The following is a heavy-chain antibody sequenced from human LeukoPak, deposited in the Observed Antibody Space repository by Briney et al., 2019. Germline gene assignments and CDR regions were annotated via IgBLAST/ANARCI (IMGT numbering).Heavy chain of an antibody. Sequence: SETLSLTCAAYGGSFSGYYWSWIRQPPGKGLEWIGEINHSGSTNYNPSLKSRVTISVDTSKNQFSLKLSSVTAADTAVYYCARGAKEDIVVVVAAAYYFDYWGQGTLVTVSS. CDR2: INHSGST. J-gene: IGHJ4*02. CDR3: ARGAKEDIVVVVAAAYYFDY. D-gene: IGHD2-15*01. V-gene: IGHV4-34*01. CDR1: GGSFSGYY.